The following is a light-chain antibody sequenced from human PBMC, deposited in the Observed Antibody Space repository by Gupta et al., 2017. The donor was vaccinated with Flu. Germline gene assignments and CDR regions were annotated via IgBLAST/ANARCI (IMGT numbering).Light chain of an antibody. CDR2: GAS. J-gene: IGKJ1*01. CDR3: QQDNTWPRT. CDR1: QSVSSN. V-gene: IGKV3-15*01. Sequence: LATLSVSPGERATLSCRASQSVSSNLAWYQQKPGQAPRLLIYGASTRATGIPARFSGSGSGTEFTLTISSLQSEDFAVYYCQQDNTWPRTFGQGTKVEIK.